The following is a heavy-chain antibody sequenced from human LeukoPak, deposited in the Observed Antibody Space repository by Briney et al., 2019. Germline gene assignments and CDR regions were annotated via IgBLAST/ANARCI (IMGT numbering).Heavy chain of an antibody. V-gene: IGHV1-2*02. Sequence: GASVKVSCKASGYTFTGYYMHWVRQAPGQGLEWMGWINPNSGGTNYAQKFQGRVTMTRDTSISAAYMELSRLRSDDTAVSYCARDTGYGGNSIDYWGQGTLVTVSS. CDR2: INPNSGGT. D-gene: IGHD4-23*01. CDR3: ARDTGYGGNSIDY. J-gene: IGHJ4*02. CDR1: GYTFTGYY.